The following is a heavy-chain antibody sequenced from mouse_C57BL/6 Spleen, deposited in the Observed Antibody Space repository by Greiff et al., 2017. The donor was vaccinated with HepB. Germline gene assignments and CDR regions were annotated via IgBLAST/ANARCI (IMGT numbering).Heavy chain of an antibody. V-gene: IGHV1-80*01. Sequence: VKLQQSGAELVKPGASVKISCKASGYAFSSYWMNWVKQRPGKGLEWIGQIYPGDGDTNYNGKFKGKATLTADKSSSTAYMQLSSLTSEDSAVYFCAREGGNYYAMDYWGQGTSVTVSS. CDR3: AREGGNYYAMDY. J-gene: IGHJ4*01. CDR1: GYAFSSYW. CDR2: IYPGDGDT.